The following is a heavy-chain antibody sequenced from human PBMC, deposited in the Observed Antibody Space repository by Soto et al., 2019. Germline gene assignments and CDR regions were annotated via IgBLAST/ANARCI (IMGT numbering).Heavy chain of an antibody. J-gene: IGHJ4*02. D-gene: IGHD3-22*01. CDR2: INPSGGST. V-gene: IGHV1-46*01. CDR1: GGTFSSYT. Sequence: ASVKVSCKASGGTFSSYTISWVRQAPGQGLEWMGIINPSGGSTSYAQKFQGRVTITRDTSASTAYMELSSLRSEDTAVYYCARGDYYDIHDYWGQGTLVTVSS. CDR3: ARGDYYDIHDY.